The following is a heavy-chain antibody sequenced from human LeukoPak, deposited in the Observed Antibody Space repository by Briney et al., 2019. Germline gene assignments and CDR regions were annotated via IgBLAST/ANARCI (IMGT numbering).Heavy chain of an antibody. Sequence: GGSLRLSCAASGFTFSTYSMTWVRQAPGKGLEWVSSISSSGSYIYYADSVQVRFTISRDNAKNSLDLRMNSLGADDTAVYYCARKDGSDDAFDVWGQGTMVTVSS. CDR2: ISSSGSYI. CDR1: GFTFSTYS. CDR3: ARKDGSDDAFDV. D-gene: IGHD5-24*01. V-gene: IGHV3-21*01. J-gene: IGHJ3*01.